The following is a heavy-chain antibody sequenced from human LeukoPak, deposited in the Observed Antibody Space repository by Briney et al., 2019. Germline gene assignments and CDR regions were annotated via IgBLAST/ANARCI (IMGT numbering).Heavy chain of an antibody. Sequence: GGSLRLSCAASGFTFSSYWMSWVRQAPGKGLEWVANIKQGGSEKYYVDSVKGRFTISRDNSRNTLFLHMNSLRVEDTAVYYCAEATVYNYNSGAFDYWGLGTLVTVSS. D-gene: IGHD3-22*01. CDR3: AEATVYNYNSGAFDY. J-gene: IGHJ4*02. CDR2: IKQGGSEK. V-gene: IGHV3-7*03. CDR1: GFTFSSYW.